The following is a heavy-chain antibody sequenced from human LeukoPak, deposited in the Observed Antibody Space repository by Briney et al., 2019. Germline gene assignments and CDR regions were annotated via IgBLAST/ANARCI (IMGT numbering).Heavy chain of an antibody. D-gene: IGHD2-2*01. Sequence: SETLSLTCTVSGGSINSYYWSWIRRPPGKALEWIGYIYHRGSTNYNSSLKSRVSISVDTSKNQFYLKLTSVTAADTAVYYCARDPAYCSSTSCVSAFDIWGQGTMVTVSS. CDR3: ARDPAYCSSTSCVSAFDI. CDR2: IYHRGST. J-gene: IGHJ3*02. CDR1: GGSINSYY. V-gene: IGHV4-59*12.